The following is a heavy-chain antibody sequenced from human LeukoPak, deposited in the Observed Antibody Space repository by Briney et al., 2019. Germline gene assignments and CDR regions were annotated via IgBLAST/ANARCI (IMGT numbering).Heavy chain of an antibody. J-gene: IGHJ4*02. CDR1: GGTFSSYA. CDR2: IIPIFGTA. Sequence: SVKVSCKASGGTFSSYAISWVRQAPGQGLEWMGGIIPIFGTANYAQKFQGRVTTTTDESTSTAYMELSSLRSEDTAVYYCARAGELGQLGRSGSYLYWGQGTLVTVSS. V-gene: IGHV1-69*05. CDR3: ARAGELGQLGRSGSYLY. D-gene: IGHD1-26*01.